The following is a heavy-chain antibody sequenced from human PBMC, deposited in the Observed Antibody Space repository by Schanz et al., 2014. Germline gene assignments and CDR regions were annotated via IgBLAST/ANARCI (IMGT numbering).Heavy chain of an antibody. CDR2: ISYDGNNE. CDR3: AKGLNRRGGQTNFYYYYGMDV. Sequence: QVQLVESGGGVVQPGRSLRLSCAASGFNFSSYGMHWVRQAPGKGLEWVAVISYDGNNEDYADSVKGRFSISRDNSQKPRDRQMNTLRTEDTAGYYCAKGLNRRGGQTNFYYYYGMDVWGQGTTVTVSS. D-gene: IGHD5-12*01. J-gene: IGHJ6*02. V-gene: IGHV3-30*18. CDR1: GFNFSSYG.